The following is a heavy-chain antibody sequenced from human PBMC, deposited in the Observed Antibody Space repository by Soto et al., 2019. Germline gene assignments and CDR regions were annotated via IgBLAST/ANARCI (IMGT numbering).Heavy chain of an antibody. CDR2: IRQDGSNT. J-gene: IGHJ6*04. V-gene: IGHV3-33*01. CDR3: ARDDVLCDGGRCYGIPLDV. D-gene: IGHD2-15*01. CDR1: GSIFRGYG. Sequence: GGSLILSCATSGSIFRGYGMHWVRQAPGKGLEWVAVIRQDGSNTYYADSVMGRFTISRDTSENTLYLQMDSLRVEDTAVYYCARDDVLCDGGRCYGIPLDVWGKGTTVTVSS.